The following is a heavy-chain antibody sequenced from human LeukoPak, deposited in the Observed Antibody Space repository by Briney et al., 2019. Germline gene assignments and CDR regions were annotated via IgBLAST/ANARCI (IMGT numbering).Heavy chain of an antibody. Sequence: GGSLRLSCAASGFTFSSYSMNWVRQAPGQGLEWLASVRYDDTNKYYARSVFGRFTISRDNSKSTIYLQMSSLRPEDTAVYYCVKDRKIVVAPGHGFDIWGQGIMVIVSS. J-gene: IGHJ3*02. CDR2: VRYDDTNK. CDR3: VKDRKIVVAPGHGFDI. CDR1: GFTFSSYS. V-gene: IGHV3-30*02. D-gene: IGHD3-16*02.